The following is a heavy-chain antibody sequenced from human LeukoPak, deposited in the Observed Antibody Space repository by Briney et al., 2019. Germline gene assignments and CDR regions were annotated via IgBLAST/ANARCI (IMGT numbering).Heavy chain of an antibody. D-gene: IGHD3-10*01. Sequence: SVKVSCKASGGTFSSYAISWVRQAPGQGLEWMGGIIPIFGTANYAQKFQGRVTITADESTSTAYMELSSLRSEDTAVYYCASYGSGSYYAPYYFNYWGQGTLVTVSS. CDR2: IIPIFGTA. J-gene: IGHJ4*02. CDR3: ASYGSGSYYAPYYFNY. V-gene: IGHV1-69*01. CDR1: GGTFSSYA.